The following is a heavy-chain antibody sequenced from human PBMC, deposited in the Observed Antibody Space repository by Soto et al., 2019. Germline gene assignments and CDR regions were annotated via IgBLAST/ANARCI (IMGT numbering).Heavy chain of an antibody. V-gene: IGHV1-69*06. CDR2: IIPIFGTA. D-gene: IGHD3-16*01. CDR1: GGTFSSYA. CDR3: RGEGLGELKPPNCSDP. J-gene: IGHJ5*02. Sequence: QVQLVQSGAEVKKPGSSVKVSCKASGGTFSSYAISWVRQAPGQGLEWMGGIIPIFGTANYAQKFQGRVTITADKSTGTANMRRTGLRPKKPALNYGRGEGLGELKPPNCSDPWGQGPLFPVSS.